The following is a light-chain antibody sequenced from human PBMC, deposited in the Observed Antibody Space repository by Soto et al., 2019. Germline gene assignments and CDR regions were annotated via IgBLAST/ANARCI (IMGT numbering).Light chain of an antibody. CDR2: GAS. Sequence: EIVFTQSPGTLSLSPGERATLSRRASQSVSSSYLAWYQQKPGQAPRLLIYGASSRATGIPDRFSGSVSGTGFTLTISRLEPEDFAVYYCQQYGSSPITFGQGTRLE. V-gene: IGKV3-20*01. J-gene: IGKJ5*01. CDR3: QQYGSSPIT. CDR1: QSVSSSY.